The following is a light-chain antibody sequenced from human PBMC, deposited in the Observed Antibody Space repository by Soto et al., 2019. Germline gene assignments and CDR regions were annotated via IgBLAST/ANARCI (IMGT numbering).Light chain of an antibody. Sequence: DIQMTQSPSTLSASVGDRVTITCRASQSISSWLAWYQHKPGTAPKLLIYKTSTLESGVPSRFGGSGSGTEFTLTISSLQPEDFATYYCQQLNSYPLTFGGGTKVDIK. V-gene: IGKV1-5*03. CDR3: QQLNSYPLT. CDR2: KTS. J-gene: IGKJ4*01. CDR1: QSISSW.